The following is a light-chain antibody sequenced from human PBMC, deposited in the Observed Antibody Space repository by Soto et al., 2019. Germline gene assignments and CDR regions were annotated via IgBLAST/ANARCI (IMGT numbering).Light chain of an antibody. J-gene: IGKJ2*01. CDR2: DAS. V-gene: IGKV3-11*01. CDR3: QQRSNWPPAT. Sequence: EIVLTQSPATLSLSPGERATLSCRASQSVSSYLAWYQQKPGQAPRLLIYDASNRATGIPARFSGSGSGTDFTLTISSLEHADFSVYYCQQRSNWPPATFGQGTKLEIK. CDR1: QSVSSY.